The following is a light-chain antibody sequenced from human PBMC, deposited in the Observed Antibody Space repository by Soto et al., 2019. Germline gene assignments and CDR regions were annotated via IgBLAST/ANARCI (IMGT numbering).Light chain of an antibody. CDR1: QSVPGNY. Sequence: EIVLTQSPGTLSLSPGERATLSCRASQSVPGNYLAWFQHKPGHAPRLLIYGTSTRAPAIPDRFSGSGSGTDFTLTISRLESEDFAIYYCHQYTSPPWTVGQGTRVE. V-gene: IGKV3-20*01. CDR2: GTS. J-gene: IGKJ1*01. CDR3: HQYTSPPWT.